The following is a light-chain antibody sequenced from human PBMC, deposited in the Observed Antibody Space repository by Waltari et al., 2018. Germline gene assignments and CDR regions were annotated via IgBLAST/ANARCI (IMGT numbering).Light chain of an antibody. CDR3: QQTFTIPLT. V-gene: IGKV1-39*01. CDR2: AAS. J-gene: IGKJ4*01. Sequence: DIQVTQSPSSLSASAGERITIACRASQTIHRYLNWYQQKSGKPPNRLIYAASTLQSGVPSRFSGTGSGADFTLTISNRQPEEFATDDCQQTFTIPLTFGGGTKVEIK. CDR1: QTIHRY.